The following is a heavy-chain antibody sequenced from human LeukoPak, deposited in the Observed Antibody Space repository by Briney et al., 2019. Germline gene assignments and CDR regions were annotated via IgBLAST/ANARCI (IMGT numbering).Heavy chain of an antibody. J-gene: IGHJ4*02. D-gene: IGHD5-18*01. CDR2: IDYSGST. CDR1: GGSISSYY. Sequence: SETLSLTCTVSGGSISSYYWSWIRQPPGKGLEWIGYIDYSGSTNYNPSLKSRVTISVDTSKNQFSLKLSSVTAADTAVYYCAREGVDTAMFDYWGQGTLVTVSS. CDR3: AREGVDTAMFDY. V-gene: IGHV4-59*01.